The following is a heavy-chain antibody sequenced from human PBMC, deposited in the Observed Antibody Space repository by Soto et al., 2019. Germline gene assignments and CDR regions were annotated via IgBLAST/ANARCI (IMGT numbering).Heavy chain of an antibody. J-gene: IGHJ4*02. CDR2: IRGVAGST. V-gene: IGHV3-23*01. CDR3: VKGAWLDY. Sequence: EVPLLESGGGLVQPGGSLRLSCAASGFTFSTFDMTWVRQAPGKGLEWVSLIRGVAGSTHYPDSVKGRFTISKDTSNNVLYLEMNSLRADDTVVYFCVKGAWLDYWGQGNMVTVSS. CDR1: GFTFSTFD.